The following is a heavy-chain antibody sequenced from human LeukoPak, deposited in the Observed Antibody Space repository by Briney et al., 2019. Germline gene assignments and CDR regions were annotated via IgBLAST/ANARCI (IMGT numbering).Heavy chain of an antibody. CDR1: GFTFSSYA. J-gene: IGHJ3*02. CDR2: ISGSGGST. D-gene: IGHD3-22*01. Sequence: GGSLRLSCAASGFTFSSYAMSWVRQAPGKGLEWVSAISGSGGSTYYADSVKGRFTISRDNSKNTLYLQMNSLRAEDTAVYYCAKEDNWSITMIVVVTSVAFDIWGQGTMVTVSS. V-gene: IGHV3-23*01. CDR3: AKEDNWSITMIVVVTSVAFDI.